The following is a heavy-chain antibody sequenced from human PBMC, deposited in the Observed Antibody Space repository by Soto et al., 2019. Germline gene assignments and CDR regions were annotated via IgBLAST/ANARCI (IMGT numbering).Heavy chain of an antibody. V-gene: IGHV3-30*03. D-gene: IGHD3-3*01. Sequence: VQLVESGGGVVQPGRSLRLSCAASGFTFSSYGMHWVRQAPGKGLEWVAVISYDGSNKYYADSVKGRFTISRDNSKNTLYLQMNSLRAEDTAVYYCARVFGVVTNFDYWGQGTLVTVSS. CDR3: ARVFGVVTNFDY. CDR2: ISYDGSNK. J-gene: IGHJ4*02. CDR1: GFTFSSYG.